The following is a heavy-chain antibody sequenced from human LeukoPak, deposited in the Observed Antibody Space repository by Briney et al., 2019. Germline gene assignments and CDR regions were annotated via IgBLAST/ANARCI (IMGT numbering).Heavy chain of an antibody. CDR3: AREVARRYYYYYMDV. J-gene: IGHJ6*03. CDR1: GGSISRYY. V-gene: IGHV4-4*07. CDR2: IYTSGST. Sequence: SETLSLTCTVSGGSISRYYWSWIRQPAGKELEGIGRIYTSGSTNYNPSLKSRVTMSVDTSKNQFSLKLSSVTAADTAVYYCAREVARRYYYYYMDVWGKGTTVTVSS. D-gene: IGHD2-15*01.